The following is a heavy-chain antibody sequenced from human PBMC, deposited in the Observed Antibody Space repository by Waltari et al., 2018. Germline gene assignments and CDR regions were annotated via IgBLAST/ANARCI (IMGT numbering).Heavy chain of an antibody. CDR1: GYTFTGYY. V-gene: IGHV1-2*06. J-gene: IGHJ4*02. CDR3: ARVGSSGLIVPVPFDY. CDR2: INPNSGGT. D-gene: IGHD6-19*01. Sequence: QVQLVQSGAEVKKPGASVKVSCKASGYTFTGYYMHWVRQAPGQGLEWMGRINPNSGGTSYAQKFQGRVTMTRDTSISTAYRELSRLRSDDTAVYYCARVGSSGLIVPVPFDYWGQGTLVIVSS.